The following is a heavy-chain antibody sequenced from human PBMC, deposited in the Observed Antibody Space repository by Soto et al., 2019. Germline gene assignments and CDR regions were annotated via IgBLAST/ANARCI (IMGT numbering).Heavy chain of an antibody. D-gene: IGHD3-16*01. J-gene: IGHJ4*02. CDR2: INPMGGST. CDR1: GYTFTSSY. Sequence: QVQLVQSGAEVKKPGASVKVSCRASGYTFTSSYIHWVRQAPGQGLEWMAIINPMGGSTNYAQKFQGGVTVTMDTSASTVYMELSSLRSEDTAVYYCGRGLFTGDYWGQGTLVTVSS. CDR3: GRGLFTGDY. V-gene: IGHV1-46*03.